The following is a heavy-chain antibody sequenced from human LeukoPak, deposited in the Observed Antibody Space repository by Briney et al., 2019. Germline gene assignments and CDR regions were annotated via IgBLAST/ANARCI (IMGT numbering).Heavy chain of an antibody. CDR2: ISYDGSDK. D-gene: IGHD6-13*01. J-gene: IGHJ5*02. CDR1: GLTFSTYG. Sequence: GGSLRLSCAASGLTFSTYGMHWVRQAPGKGLEWVAVISYDGSDKYYADSVKGRFTISRDNSKNTLYLQMNSLRAEDTAVYYCARGGAAEPGIDPWGQGTLVIVSS. V-gene: IGHV3-30*03. CDR3: ARGGAAEPGIDP.